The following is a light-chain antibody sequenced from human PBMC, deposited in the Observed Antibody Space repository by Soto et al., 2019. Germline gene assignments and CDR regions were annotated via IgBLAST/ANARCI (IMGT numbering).Light chain of an antibody. J-gene: IGKJ1*01. CDR3: QQYTNTNNPWM. V-gene: IGKV1-5*01. Sequence: DIQMTQSPSTLSASVGDTVTITCRASQSISTWLAWYQQKPGEAPRLLIFDASNLESGVPSSFSGSGSGTEFTLIISGLQPDDSATYYCQQYTNTNNPWMFGQGTKVDIK. CDR2: DAS. CDR1: QSISTW.